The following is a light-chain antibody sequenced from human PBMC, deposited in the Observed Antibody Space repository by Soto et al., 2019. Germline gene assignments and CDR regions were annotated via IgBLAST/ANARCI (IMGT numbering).Light chain of an antibody. V-gene: IGLV2-14*01. CDR3: SSFATSSTPVV. Sequence: QSVLTQPASVSGSPGQSITISCTGTSSDIGGYNYVSWYRQHPGKAPKLMMYEVTNRPSGVSNRFSGSKSGNTASLTISGLQVEDEADYYCSSFATSSTPVVFGGGTKLTVL. CDR1: SSDIGGYNY. CDR2: EVT. J-gene: IGLJ2*01.